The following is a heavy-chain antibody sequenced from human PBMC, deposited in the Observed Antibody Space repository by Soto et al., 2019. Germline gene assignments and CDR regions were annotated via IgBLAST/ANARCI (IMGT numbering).Heavy chain of an antibody. CDR3: ARVNTTWVDNFDC. D-gene: IGHD1-1*01. J-gene: IGHJ4*02. CDR2: MHRGGTT. CDR1: GFSVSATS. Sequence: GVLRLSCVVSGFSVSATSIFWVRQATGKGLEWVSLMHRGGTTDNADSVKSRFTTSRDKSKNTLYLHMNGLRVEDTAVYYCARVNTTWVDNFDCWGQGTLVTVSS. V-gene: IGHV3-53*01.